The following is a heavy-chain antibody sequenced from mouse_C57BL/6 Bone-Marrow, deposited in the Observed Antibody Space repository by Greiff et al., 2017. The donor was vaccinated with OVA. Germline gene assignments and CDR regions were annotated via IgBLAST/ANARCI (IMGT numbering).Heavy chain of an antibody. J-gene: IGHJ2*01. V-gene: IGHV1-82*01. CDR3: ARHEDGYYASYLDC. Sequence: VQLQQSGPELVKPGASVKISCKASGYAFSSSWMTWVKQRPGKGLEWIGRIYPGDGDTNYNGKFKGKATLTADKSSSTAYMQRSSLTSEDSAVYFGARHEDGYYASYLDCWGQGNTLTVSA. CDR2: IYPGDGDT. CDR1: GYAFSSSW. D-gene: IGHD2-3*01.